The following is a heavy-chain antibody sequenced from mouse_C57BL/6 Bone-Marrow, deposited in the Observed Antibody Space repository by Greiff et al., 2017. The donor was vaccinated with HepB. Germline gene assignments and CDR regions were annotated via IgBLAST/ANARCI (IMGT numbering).Heavy chain of an antibody. Sequence: EVKLEESGGGLVQPGGSMKLSCAASGFTFSDAWMDWVRQSPEKGLEWVAEIRNKANNHATYYAESVKGRFTISRDDSKSSVYLQMNSLRAEDTGILQRPRPSLSLWYLELGGTETTVTV. D-gene: IGHD2-3*01. CDR3: PRPSLSLWYLEL. CDR1: GFTFSDAW. J-gene: IGHJ1*03. V-gene: IGHV6-6*01. CDR2: IRNKANNHAT.